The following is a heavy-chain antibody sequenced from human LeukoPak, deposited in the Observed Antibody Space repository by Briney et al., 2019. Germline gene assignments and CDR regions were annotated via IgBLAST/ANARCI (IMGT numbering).Heavy chain of an antibody. CDR3: ARGSPHFDTVWGSPLWDI. Sequence: SVKVSCKASGGTFSSYAISWVRQAPGQGLEWMGGIIPIFGTANYAQKFQGRVTITTDESTSTAYMELSSLRSEDTAVYYCARGSPHFDTVWGSPLWDIWGQGTMVTVSS. CDR2: IIPIFGTA. D-gene: IGHD3-16*01. V-gene: IGHV1-69*05. J-gene: IGHJ3*02. CDR1: GGTFSSYA.